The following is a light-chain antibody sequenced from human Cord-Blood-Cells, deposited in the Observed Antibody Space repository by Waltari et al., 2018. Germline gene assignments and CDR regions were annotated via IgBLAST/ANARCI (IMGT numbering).Light chain of an antibody. CDR3: QQYDNLPLT. J-gene: IGKJ4*01. CDR2: DAS. V-gene: IGKV1-33*01. Sequence: DIQMTHSPSSLPSSVGDHVTITCQASQDISKYLNWYQQKPGKAPKLLIYDASNLETGVPSRFSGSGSGTDFTFNISSLQPEDIATYYCQQYDNLPLTFGGGTKVEIK. CDR1: QDISKY.